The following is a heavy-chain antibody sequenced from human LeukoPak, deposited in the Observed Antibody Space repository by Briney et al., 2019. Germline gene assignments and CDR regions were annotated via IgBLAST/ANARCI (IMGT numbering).Heavy chain of an antibody. CDR1: GFTFSSYW. D-gene: IGHD1-26*01. CDR3: ARKGGATTYGYYYYYMDV. V-gene: IGHV3-7*01. CDR2: IKQEGSEK. Sequence: GGSLRLSCAASGFTFSSYWMSWVRQAPVKGLEWAANIKQEGSEKYYVDSVKGRFTISRDNAKNSLYLQMNSLRAEDTAVYYCARKGGATTYGYYYYYMDVWGKGTTVTISS. J-gene: IGHJ6*03.